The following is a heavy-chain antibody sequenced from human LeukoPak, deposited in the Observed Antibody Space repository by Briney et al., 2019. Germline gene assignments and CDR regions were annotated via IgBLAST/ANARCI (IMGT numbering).Heavy chain of an antibody. V-gene: IGHV4-34*01. D-gene: IGHD5-18*01. CDR1: GGSFSGYY. J-gene: IGHJ5*02. Sequence: PSETQSLTCAVYGGSFSGYYWSCIRQPPGKGLEWLGEINHSGSTNYNPSLMSRVTISVDTSKNQFSLKLSSVTAADTAVYYCAREPKHGGYSFGIWFDPWGQGTLVTVSS. CDR3: AREPKHGGYSFGIWFDP. CDR2: INHSGST.